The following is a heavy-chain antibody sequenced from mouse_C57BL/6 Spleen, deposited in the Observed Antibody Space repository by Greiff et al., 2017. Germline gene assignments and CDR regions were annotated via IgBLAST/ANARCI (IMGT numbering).Heavy chain of an antibody. D-gene: IGHD2-3*01. CDR2: ISSGSSTI. CDR3: VYDGYYWFAY. J-gene: IGHJ3*01. V-gene: IGHV5-17*01. Sequence: DVKLVESGGGLVKPGGSLKLSCAASGFTFSDYGMHWVRQAPEKGLEWVAYISSGSSTIYYADTVKGRFTISRDNAKNTLFLQMTSLRSEDTAMYYCVYDGYYWFAYWGQGTLVTVSA. CDR1: GFTFSDYG.